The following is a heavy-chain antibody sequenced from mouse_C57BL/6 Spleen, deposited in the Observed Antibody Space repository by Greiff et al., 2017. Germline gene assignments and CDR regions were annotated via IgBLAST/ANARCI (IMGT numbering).Heavy chain of an antibody. CDR1: GYTFTDYE. J-gene: IGHJ1*03. CDR3: SPSYFDF. CDR2: IDPETCGT. Sequence: VQGVESGAELVRPGASVTLSCKASGYTFTDYEMHWVKQTPVHGLEWIGAIDPETCGTGYNQKFKGKAILTADKSSSTAYMELRSLTSEDSALYYCSPSYFDFWGTGTTVTVSS. V-gene: IGHV1-15*01.